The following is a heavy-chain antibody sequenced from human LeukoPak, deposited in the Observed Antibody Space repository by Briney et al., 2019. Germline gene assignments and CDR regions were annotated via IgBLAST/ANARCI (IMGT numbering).Heavy chain of an antibody. CDR2: INHSGST. Sequence: SETLPLTCAVYGGSFSGYYWSWIRQPPGKGLEWIGEINHSGSTNYNPSLKSRVTISVDTSKNQFSLKLSSVTAADTAVYYCARGTPWDVLRYFGYYYGMDVWGKGTTVTVSS. CDR1: GGSFSGYY. J-gene: IGHJ6*04. D-gene: IGHD3-9*01. CDR3: ARGTPWDVLRYFGYYYGMDV. V-gene: IGHV4-34*01.